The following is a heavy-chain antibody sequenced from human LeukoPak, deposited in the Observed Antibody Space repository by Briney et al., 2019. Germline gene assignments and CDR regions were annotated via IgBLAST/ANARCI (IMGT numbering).Heavy chain of an antibody. Sequence: GGSLRLSCAASGFTFSSYGMHWVRQAPGKGLEWVAVIWYDGSNKYYADSVKGRFTISRDNSKNTLYLQMNSLRAEDTAVYYCARDGRRSWYSYYYYYGIDVWGQGTTVTVSS. CDR2: IWYDGSNK. CDR3: ARDGRRSWYSYYYYYGIDV. CDR1: GFTFSSYG. D-gene: IGHD6-13*01. J-gene: IGHJ6*02. V-gene: IGHV3-33*01.